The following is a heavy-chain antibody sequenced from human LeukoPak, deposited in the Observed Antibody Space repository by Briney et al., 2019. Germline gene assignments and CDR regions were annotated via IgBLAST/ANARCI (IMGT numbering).Heavy chain of an antibody. V-gene: IGHV4-59*01. J-gene: IGHJ5*02. CDR3: ARGYEVETYYDFWSGYPNWFDP. D-gene: IGHD3-3*01. CDR1: GGSISSYY. Sequence: SETLSLTCTASGGSISSYYWSWIRQPPGKGLEWIGYIYYSGSTNYNPSLKSRVTISVDTSKNQFSLKLSSVTAADTAVYYCARGYEVETYYDFWSGYPNWFDPWGQGTLVTVSS. CDR2: IYYSGST.